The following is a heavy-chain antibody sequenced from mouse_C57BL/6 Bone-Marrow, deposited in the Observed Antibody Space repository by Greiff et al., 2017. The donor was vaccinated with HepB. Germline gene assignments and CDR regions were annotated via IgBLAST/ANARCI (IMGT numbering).Heavy chain of an antibody. Sequence: EVQLQQSGPELVKPGASVKISCKASGYSFTDYNMNWVKQSNGKSLEWIGVINPNYGTTSYNQKFKGKATLTVDQSSSTAYMQLNSLTSEDSAVYYCASGKNYDYDVRNFDYWGKGTTLTVSS. CDR3: ASGKNYDYDVRNFDY. J-gene: IGHJ2*01. CDR2: INPNYGTT. CDR1: GYSFTDYN. D-gene: IGHD2-4*01. V-gene: IGHV1-39*01.